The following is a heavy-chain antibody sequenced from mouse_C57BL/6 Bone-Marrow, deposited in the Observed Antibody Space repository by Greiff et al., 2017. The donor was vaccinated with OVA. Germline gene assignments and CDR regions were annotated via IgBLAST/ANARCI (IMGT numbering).Heavy chain of an antibody. CDR2: IYPRSGNT. Sequence: QVQLQQSGAELARPGASVKLSCKASGYTFTSYGISWVKQRTGQGLEWIGEIYPRSGNTYYNEKFKGKATLTADKSSSPAYMELRSLTSEDSAVYFCARGNIYYGNYPFAYWGQGTLVTVSA. CDR3: ARGNIYYGNYPFAY. V-gene: IGHV1-81*01. D-gene: IGHD2-1*01. J-gene: IGHJ3*01. CDR1: GYTFTSYG.